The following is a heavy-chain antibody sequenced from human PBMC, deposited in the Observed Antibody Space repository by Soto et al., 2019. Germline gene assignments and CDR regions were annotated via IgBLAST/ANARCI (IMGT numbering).Heavy chain of an antibody. J-gene: IGHJ6*02. Sequence: GGSLRLSCAASGFVFSDYGMHWVRQAPGKGLEWVALITNDGNNDYYRESVKGRFSISRGTSTNTVDLLMNSLTPEDTAVYYCAKEGPGGGRHFYYAMDVWGQGTTVTVSS. V-gene: IGHV3-30*02. CDR2: ITNDGNND. CDR3: AKEGPGGGRHFYYAMDV. D-gene: IGHD1-26*01. CDR1: GFVFSDYG.